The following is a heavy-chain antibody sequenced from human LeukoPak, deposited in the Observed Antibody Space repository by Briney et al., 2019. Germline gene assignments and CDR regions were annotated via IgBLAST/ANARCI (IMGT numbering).Heavy chain of an antibody. CDR1: GFTFSNAW. V-gene: IGHV3-7*01. CDR3: ASFSSSWFDAFDI. J-gene: IGHJ3*02. Sequence: GGSLRLSCAASGFTFSNAWMSWVRQAPGKGLEWVANIKQDGSEKYYVDSVKGRFTISRDNAKNSLYLQMNSLRAEDTAVYYCASFSSSWFDAFDIWGQGTMVTVSS. D-gene: IGHD6-13*01. CDR2: IKQDGSEK.